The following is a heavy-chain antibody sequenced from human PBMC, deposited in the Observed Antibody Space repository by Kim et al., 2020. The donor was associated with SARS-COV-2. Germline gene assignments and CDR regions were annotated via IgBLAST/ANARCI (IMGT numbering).Heavy chain of an antibody. V-gene: IGHV3-30*04. Sequence: GGSLRLSCAASGFTFSSYAMHWVRQAPGKGLEWVAVISYDGSNKYYADSVKGRFTISRDNSKNTLYLQMNSLRAEDTAVYYCARVAARQPRRLLPRDGGGFHYCGEGTLVTVSS. CDR1: GFTFSSYA. J-gene: IGHJ4*02. D-gene: IGHD6-25*01. CDR3: ARVAARQPRRLLPRDGGGFHY. CDR2: ISYDGSNK.